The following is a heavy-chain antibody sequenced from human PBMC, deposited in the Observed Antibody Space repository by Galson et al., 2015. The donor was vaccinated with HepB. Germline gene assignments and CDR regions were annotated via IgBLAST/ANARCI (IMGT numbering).Heavy chain of an antibody. Sequence: SVKVSCKASGYTFTSYAMHWVRQAPGQRLEWMGWINAGNGNTKYSQKFQGRVTITRDTSASTAYMELSSLRSEDTAVYYCARDLLGESYYFDYWGQGTLVTVSS. V-gene: IGHV1-3*01. D-gene: IGHD3-10*01. CDR1: GYTFTSYA. CDR2: INAGNGNT. J-gene: IGHJ4*02. CDR3: ARDLLGESYYFDY.